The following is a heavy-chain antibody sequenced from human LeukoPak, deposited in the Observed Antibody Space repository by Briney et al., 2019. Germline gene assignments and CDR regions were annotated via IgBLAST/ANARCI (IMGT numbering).Heavy chain of an antibody. Sequence: GASVKVSCKASGYTFTGYYMHWVRQAPGQGLEWMGRINPNSGDTDYAQKFQGRVTMTRDTSISTAYMELSRLRSDDTAVYFCARGGVSMVYYMDVWAKGTTVTISS. J-gene: IGHJ6*03. D-gene: IGHD3-10*01. CDR1: GYTFTGYY. CDR3: ARGGVSMVYYMDV. CDR2: INPNSGDT. V-gene: IGHV1-2*06.